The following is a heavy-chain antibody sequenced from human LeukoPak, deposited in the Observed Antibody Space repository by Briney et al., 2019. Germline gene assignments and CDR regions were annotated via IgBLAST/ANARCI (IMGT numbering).Heavy chain of an antibody. D-gene: IGHD6-13*01. CDR2: IYYSGST. J-gene: IGHJ4*02. CDR1: GGSISGYY. Sequence: PSETLSLTCSVSGGSISGYYWGWIRQPPGKGLEWIGSIYYSGSTYYNPSLKSRVTISVDTSKNQFSLKLSSVTAADTAVYYCAYSSSSPSYFDYWGQGTLVTVSS. CDR3: AYSSSSPSYFDY. V-gene: IGHV4-39*07.